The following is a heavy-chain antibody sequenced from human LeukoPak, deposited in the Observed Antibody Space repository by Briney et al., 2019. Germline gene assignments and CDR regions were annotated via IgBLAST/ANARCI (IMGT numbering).Heavy chain of an antibody. J-gene: IGHJ4*02. V-gene: IGHV4-39*07. CDR2: IYYSGST. D-gene: IGHD3-9*01. Sequence: SETLSLTCTVSGGSISSSSYYWGWIRQPPGKGLEWIGSIYYSGSTYYNPSLKSRVTISVDTSKNQFSLKLSSVTAADTAVYYCARRAVNYDILTGYQSRGYFDYWGQGTLVTVSS. CDR3: ARRAVNYDILTGYQSRGYFDY. CDR1: GGSISSSSYY.